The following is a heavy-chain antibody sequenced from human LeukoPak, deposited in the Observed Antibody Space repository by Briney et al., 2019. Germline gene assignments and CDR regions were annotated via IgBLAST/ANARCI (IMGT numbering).Heavy chain of an antibody. CDR1: GFTFGGYG. D-gene: IGHD1-14*01. Sequence: RTGGSLRLSCAGSGFTFGGYGMHWFRQTPGKGLEWVAVIAYDGSRAFYADSVKGRFIISRDNSKNTMSVQMDDLRAEDTAVYYCTRYNNDHFDYWGQGTLVTVSS. CDR2: IAYDGSRA. V-gene: IGHV3-33*01. CDR3: TRYNNDHFDY. J-gene: IGHJ4*02.